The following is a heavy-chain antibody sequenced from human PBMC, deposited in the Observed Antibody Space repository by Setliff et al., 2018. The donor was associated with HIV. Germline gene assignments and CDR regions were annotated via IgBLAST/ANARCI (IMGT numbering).Heavy chain of an antibody. D-gene: IGHD6-19*01. V-gene: IGHV3-23*01. Sequence: GESLKISCAASGFTFSRYAMSWVRQAPGKGLEWVSTTTYYADSVKGRFTISRDNSKSTLYLQMNSLRAEDTAIYYCAKHRSIGVAGYDAFDIWGQGTMVTVSS. CDR1: GFTFSRYA. CDR3: AKHRSIGVAGYDAFDI. J-gene: IGHJ3*02. CDR2: TT.